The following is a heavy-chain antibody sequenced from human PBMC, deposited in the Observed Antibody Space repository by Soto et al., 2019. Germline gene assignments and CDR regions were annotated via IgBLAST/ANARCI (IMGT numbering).Heavy chain of an antibody. V-gene: IGHV3-66*01. CDR1: GFTVSSNY. J-gene: IGHJ4*02. CDR3: ARDDFWSGYYKFAY. CDR2: IYSGGST. Sequence: GGSLRLSCAASGFTVSSNYMSWVRQAPGKGLEWVSVIYSGGSTYYAGSVKGRFTISRDNSKNTLYLQMNSLRAEDTAVYYCARDDFWSGYYKFAYWGQGTLVTVSS. D-gene: IGHD3-3*01.